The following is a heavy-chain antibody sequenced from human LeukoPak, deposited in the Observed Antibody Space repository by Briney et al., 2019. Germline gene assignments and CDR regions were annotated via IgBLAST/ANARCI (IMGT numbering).Heavy chain of an antibody. CDR3: ARRSDSSGYYRYYYYYMDV. V-gene: IGHV1-8*01. CDR1: GYTFTSYD. D-gene: IGHD3-22*01. Sequence: ASVKVSCKASGYTFTSYDINWVRQATGQGLEWMGWMNPNSGNTGYAQKFQGRVTMTRNTSISTAHMELSSLRSEDTAVYYCARRSDSSGYYRYYYYYMDVWGKGTTVTISS. J-gene: IGHJ6*03. CDR2: MNPNSGNT.